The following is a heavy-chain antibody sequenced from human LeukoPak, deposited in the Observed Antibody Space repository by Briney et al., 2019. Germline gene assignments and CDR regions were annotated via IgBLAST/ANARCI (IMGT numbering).Heavy chain of an antibody. CDR1: GGTFSSYA. J-gene: IGHJ4*02. V-gene: IGHV1-69*06. CDR2: IIPIFGTA. Sequence: ASVKVSCKASGGTFSSYAISWVRQAPGQGLEWMGRIIPIFGTANYAQKFQGRVTITVDKSTSTAYMELSSLRSEDTAVYYCARVAQHGTAGVRGVMPYDYWGQGTLVTVSS. CDR3: ARVAQHGTAGVRGVMPYDY. D-gene: IGHD3-10*01.